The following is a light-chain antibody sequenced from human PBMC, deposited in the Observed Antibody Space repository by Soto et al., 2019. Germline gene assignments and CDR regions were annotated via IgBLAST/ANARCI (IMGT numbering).Light chain of an antibody. V-gene: IGKV1-39*01. CDR1: QGIRND. CDR2: AAS. Sequence: IQMNQSPSSLSASVGDRVTITCRARQGIRNDLGWYQQEPGKAPNLLIYAASSLQSGVPSRFSGSGSGTDFTLTISSLQPEDFSTYDCQQSYSTPITCGQGTRLEIK. J-gene: IGKJ5*01. CDR3: QQSYSTPIT.